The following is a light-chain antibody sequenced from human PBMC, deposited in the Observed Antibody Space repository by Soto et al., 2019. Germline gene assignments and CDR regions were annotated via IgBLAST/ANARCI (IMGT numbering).Light chain of an antibody. J-gene: IGLJ3*02. CDR1: SSNIGNNT. CDR2: SNN. CDR3: AAWDDSLNGPV. Sequence: QSVLTQPPSASATPGQRVTISCSGSSSNIGNNTVNWYQQVPGTAPNLLIYSNNRRPSGVPDRFSGSKSGTSASLAISGLQSDDEADYYCAAWDDSLNGPVFGGGTKLTAL. V-gene: IGLV1-44*01.